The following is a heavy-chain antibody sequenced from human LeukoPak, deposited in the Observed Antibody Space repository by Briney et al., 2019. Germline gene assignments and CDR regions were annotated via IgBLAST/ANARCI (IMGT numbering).Heavy chain of an antibody. J-gene: IGHJ4*02. V-gene: IGHV4-59*08. D-gene: IGHD3-10*01. CDR1: GGSIYPYY. Sequence: SETLSLTCTVSGGSIYPYYWSWIRQPPGKGLEWIGYIYYTGSTNYNPSLKSRVAISVDTSKNQFSLKLTSVTAADTAVYYCAILSLRHFDYWGQGTLVTVSS. CDR2: IYYTGST. CDR3: AILSLRHFDY.